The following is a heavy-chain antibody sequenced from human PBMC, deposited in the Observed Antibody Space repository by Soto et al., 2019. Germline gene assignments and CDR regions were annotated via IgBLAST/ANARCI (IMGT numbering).Heavy chain of an antibody. D-gene: IGHD3-3*01. Sequence: SESLSLTCVVSDKSISKDIWWNCVRRPPGQGLEWIGEVHHTKGALYNPALRSRVTVSADLFNSKIFLEVHSLGAADTAVYYCARDEPLGQDPVFGRSPAGTGFDPWGQGTLVTVSS. V-gene: IGHV4-4*02. CDR3: ARDEPLGQDPVFGRSPAGTGFDP. J-gene: IGHJ5*02. CDR1: DKSISKDIW. CDR2: VHHTKGA.